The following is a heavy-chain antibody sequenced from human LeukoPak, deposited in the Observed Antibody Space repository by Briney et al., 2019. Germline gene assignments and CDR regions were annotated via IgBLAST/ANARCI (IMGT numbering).Heavy chain of an antibody. Sequence: PSETLSLTCTVSGGYISGDTYYCVWIRQPPGEGLEWIGSIYYSGSTYYNPSLKSRVTISGDTSKNQFSLKLSSVTAADTAVYYCARQSSSWYSRAFDIWGQGTMVIVSS. CDR1: GGYISGDTYY. CDR2: IYYSGST. V-gene: IGHV4-39*01. D-gene: IGHD6-13*01. CDR3: ARQSSSWYSRAFDI. J-gene: IGHJ3*02.